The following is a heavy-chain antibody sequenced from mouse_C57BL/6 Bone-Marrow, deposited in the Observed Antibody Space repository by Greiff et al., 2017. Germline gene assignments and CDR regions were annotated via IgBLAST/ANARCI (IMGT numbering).Heavy chain of an antibody. D-gene: IGHD1-1*01. CDR1: GYTFTSYW. V-gene: IGHV1-50*01. J-gene: IGHJ1*03. Sequence: QVQLQQPGAELVKPGASVKLSCKASGYTFTSYWMQWVKQRPGQGLEWIGEIDPSDSYTNYNQKFKGKATLTVDTSSSTAYMQLSSLTSEDSAAYYGATDYYGSSYGRYFDVWGTGTTVTVAS. CDR2: IDPSDSYT. CDR3: ATDYYGSSYGRYFDV.